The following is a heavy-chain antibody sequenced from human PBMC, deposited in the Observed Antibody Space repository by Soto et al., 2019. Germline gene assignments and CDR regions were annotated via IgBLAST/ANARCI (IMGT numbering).Heavy chain of an antibody. CDR3: AKELQYSSGWSLVDY. D-gene: IGHD6-19*01. Sequence: TGGSLRLSCAASGFNFHSYVMHWVRQAPGKGLECVATIHPTSNLKGYADSVKGRFTISRDNSKNTLYLQMNSLRAEDTAVYYCAKELQYSSGWSLVDYWGQGTLVTVSS. CDR2: IHPTSNLK. V-gene: IGHV3-23*01. CDR1: GFNFHSYV. J-gene: IGHJ4*02.